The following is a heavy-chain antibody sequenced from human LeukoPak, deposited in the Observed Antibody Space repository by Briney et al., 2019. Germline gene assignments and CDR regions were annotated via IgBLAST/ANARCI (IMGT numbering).Heavy chain of an antibody. J-gene: IGHJ6*03. D-gene: IGHD2-2*02. V-gene: IGHV4-4*07. Sequence: SETLSLTCTVSGGSISSYYWSWIRQPAGKGLGWIGRIYTSGSTNYNPSLKSRVTMSVDPSKNQFSLKLSSVTAADTAVYYCARDGIVVVPAAIGGYYYYYMDGWGKGTTVTVSS. CDR1: GGSISSYY. CDR2: IYTSGST. CDR3: ARDGIVVVPAAIGGYYYYYMDG.